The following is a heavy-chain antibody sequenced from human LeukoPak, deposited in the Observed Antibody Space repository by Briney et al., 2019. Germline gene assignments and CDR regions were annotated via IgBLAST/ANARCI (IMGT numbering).Heavy chain of an antibody. V-gene: IGHV5-51*01. J-gene: IGHJ4*02. CDR1: GYSFTSYW. CDR3: ARQWDPSPNYYGSGSYDYYFDY. CDR2: IYPGDSDT. Sequence: GESLKISCKGSGYSFTSYWIGWVRQMPGKGLEWMGIIYPGDSDTRYSPSFQGQVTISADKSISTAYLQWSSLKASDTAMYYCARQWDPSPNYYGSGSYDYYFDYWGQGTLVTVSS. D-gene: IGHD3-10*01.